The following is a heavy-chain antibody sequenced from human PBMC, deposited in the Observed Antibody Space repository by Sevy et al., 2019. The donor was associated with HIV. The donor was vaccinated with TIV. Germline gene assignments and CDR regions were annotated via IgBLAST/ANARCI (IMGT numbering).Heavy chain of an antibody. Sequence: GGSLRLSCAASGFTFSSYSMNWVRQAPGKRLEWVSSISSSSSYIYYADSVKGRFTISRDNAKNSLYLQMNSLRAEDTAVYYCARDWARNAFDIWGQGTMVTVSS. J-gene: IGHJ3*02. V-gene: IGHV3-21*01. CDR3: ARDWARNAFDI. CDR1: GFTFSSYS. CDR2: ISSSSSYI. D-gene: IGHD3-16*01.